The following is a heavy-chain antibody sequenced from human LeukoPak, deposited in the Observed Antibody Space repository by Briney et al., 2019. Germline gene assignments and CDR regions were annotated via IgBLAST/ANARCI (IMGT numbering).Heavy chain of an antibody. V-gene: IGHV3-15*07. D-gene: IGHD2-8*02. CDR3: TVNQESTA. Sequence: SGGSLRLSCAASGFSLSSAWMSWVRQAPGKGLEWVGRIKNKAGGGTTDHAAPVKGRFTISRDDSSNMVYLQMNSLKTEDTAVYYCTVNQESTAWGQGTLVTVSS. CDR1: GFSLSSAW. CDR2: IKNKAGGGTT. J-gene: IGHJ5*02.